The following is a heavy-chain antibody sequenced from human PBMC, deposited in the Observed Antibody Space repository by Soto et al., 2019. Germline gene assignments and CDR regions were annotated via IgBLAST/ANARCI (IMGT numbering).Heavy chain of an antibody. CDR2: VYSSGGT. V-gene: IGHV4-4*07. Sequence: QVHLQQSGPGLVKPSETLSLTCNVSGVSMSTYYWTWIRQPAGKGLEWIGRVYSSGGTHYNPSLKSRVTSSLDTSQNQFSLRLLSMNDADTAVYYCARGQRFSDWFEPWGQGTLGTDSS. CDR1: GVSMSTYY. J-gene: IGHJ5*02. D-gene: IGHD3-3*01. CDR3: ARGQRFSDWFEP.